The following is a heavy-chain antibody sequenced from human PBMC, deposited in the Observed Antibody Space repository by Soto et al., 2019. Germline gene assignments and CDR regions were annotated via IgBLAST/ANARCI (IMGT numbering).Heavy chain of an antibody. CDR1: GFTFSSYG. V-gene: IGHV3-30*18. CDR3: AKDWGVPYTVTTSHPWFDP. J-gene: IGHJ5*02. Sequence: PGGSMRLSCAASGFTFSSYGMHWVRQAPGKGLECVAVISYAGSNKYYADSVKGRFTISRDNSKNTLYLQMNSLRAEDTAVYYSAKDWGVPYTVTTSHPWFDPWGQGTLVTVSS. D-gene: IGHD4-4*01. CDR2: ISYAGSNK.